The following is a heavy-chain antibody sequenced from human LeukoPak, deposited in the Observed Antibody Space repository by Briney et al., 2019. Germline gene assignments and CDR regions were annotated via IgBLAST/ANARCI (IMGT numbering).Heavy chain of an antibody. J-gene: IGHJ4*02. D-gene: IGHD3-9*01. CDR1: GYTFTSYG. CDR3: ARDQAATNTQVRFCLD. CDR2: ISAYNGNT. V-gene: IGHV1-18*01. Sequence: ASVKVSFKASGYTFTSYGISWVRQAPGQGLEWMGWISAYNGNTNFAQKLQGRVTMTTDTSTSTACMDLRSLRSDDTAVYYCARDQAATNTQVRFCLDWGQGTLVTVSS.